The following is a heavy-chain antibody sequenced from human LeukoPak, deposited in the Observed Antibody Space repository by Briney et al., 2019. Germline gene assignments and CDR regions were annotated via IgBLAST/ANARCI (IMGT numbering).Heavy chain of an antibody. V-gene: IGHV3-30*03. D-gene: IGHD3-16*01. CDR2: ISYDGSNK. CDR1: GFTFSSYG. CDR3: ARGSLRLGDLDY. J-gene: IGHJ4*02. Sequence: GGSLRLSCAASGFTFSSYGMHWVRQAPGKGLEWVAVISYDGSNKYYADSVKGRFTISRDNSKNTLYLQMNSLRAEDTAVYYCARGSLRLGDLDYWGQGTLVTVSS.